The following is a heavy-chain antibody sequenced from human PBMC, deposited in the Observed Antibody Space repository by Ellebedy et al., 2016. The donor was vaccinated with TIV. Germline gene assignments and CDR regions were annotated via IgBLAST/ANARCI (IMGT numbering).Heavy chain of an antibody. D-gene: IGHD3-10*01. V-gene: IGHV4-4*02. CDR1: GGSISSSNW. Sequence: SETLSLXXAVSGGSISSSNWWSWVRQPPGKGLEWIGEIYHSGSTNYNPSLKSRVTISVDTSKNQFSLKLSSVTAADTAVYYCAGAMVRGAFDPWGQGTLVTVSS. J-gene: IGHJ5*02. CDR2: IYHSGST. CDR3: AGAMVRGAFDP.